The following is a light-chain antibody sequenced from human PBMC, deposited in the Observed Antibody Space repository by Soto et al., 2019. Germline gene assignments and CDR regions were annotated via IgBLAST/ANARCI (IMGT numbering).Light chain of an antibody. J-gene: IGKJ1*01. CDR2: GAS. CDR1: QSVSSN. CDR3: QHYNSYSEA. Sequence: EIVMTQSPATLSVSQGERATLSCRASQSVSSNLAWYQQKPGQAPRLLIYGASTRATGIPARFSGSGSGTEFTLTISSLQPDDFATYYCQHYNSYSEAFGQGTKVDNK. V-gene: IGKV3-15*01.